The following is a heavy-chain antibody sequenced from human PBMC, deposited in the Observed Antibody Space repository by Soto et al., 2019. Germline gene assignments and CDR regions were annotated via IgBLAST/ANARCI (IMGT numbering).Heavy chain of an antibody. CDR2: IYWDDDK. D-gene: IGHD6-13*01. J-gene: IGHJ4*02. Sequence: QITLKESGPTLVKPTQTLTLTCTFSGFSLSTSGVGVGWIRQPPGKALEWLALIYWDDDKRYSPSLKSRLTIPQHTHNTQVLLTLTNTDPVDTATYYCAHRQDSIAAAGLKHYNFDYWGQGTLVTVSS. CDR3: AHRQDSIAAAGLKHYNFDY. CDR1: GFSLSTSGVG. V-gene: IGHV2-5*02.